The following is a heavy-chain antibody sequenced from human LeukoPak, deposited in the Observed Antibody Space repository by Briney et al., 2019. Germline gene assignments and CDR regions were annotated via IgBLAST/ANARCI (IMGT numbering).Heavy chain of an antibody. V-gene: IGHV4-59*12. Sequence: SETLSLTCTVSGGSISSYYWSWIRQPPGKGLEWIGYIYYSGSTNYNPSLKSRVTMSVDTSKNQFSLKLSSVTAADTAVYYCARGRSVYYYGSGSYYKDWGQGTLVTVSS. D-gene: IGHD3-10*01. CDR3: ARGRSVYYYGSGSYYKD. J-gene: IGHJ4*02. CDR2: IYYSGST. CDR1: GGSISSYY.